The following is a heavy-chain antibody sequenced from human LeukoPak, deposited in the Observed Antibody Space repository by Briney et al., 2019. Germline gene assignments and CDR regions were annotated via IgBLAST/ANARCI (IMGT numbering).Heavy chain of an antibody. Sequence: GGSLRLSCAASGFTFSSYAMHWVRQAPGKGLEWVAVISYDGSNKYYADSVKGRFTISRDNSKNTLYLQMNSLRAEDTAVYYCAKGRDKYCSSTSCQAEGGYWGQGTLVTVSS. CDR1: GFTFSSYA. CDR3: AKGRDKYCSSTSCQAEGGY. V-gene: IGHV3-30-3*01. D-gene: IGHD2-2*01. J-gene: IGHJ4*02. CDR2: ISYDGSNK.